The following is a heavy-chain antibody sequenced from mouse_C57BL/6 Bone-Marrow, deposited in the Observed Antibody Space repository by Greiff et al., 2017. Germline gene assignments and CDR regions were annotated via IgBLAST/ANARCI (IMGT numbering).Heavy chain of an antibody. J-gene: IGHJ3*01. D-gene: IGHD2-3*01. CDR1: GYTFTSYW. CDR2: IDPSDSYT. Sequence: VQLQQPGAELVRPGSSVKLSCKASGYTFTSYWMDWVKQRPGQGLEWIGEIDPSDSYTNYNQKFKGKSTLTVDKSSSTAYMQLSSLTSEDSAVYYCARDGYYPPWFAYWGQGTLVTVSA. V-gene: IGHV1-69*01. CDR3: ARDGYYPPWFAY.